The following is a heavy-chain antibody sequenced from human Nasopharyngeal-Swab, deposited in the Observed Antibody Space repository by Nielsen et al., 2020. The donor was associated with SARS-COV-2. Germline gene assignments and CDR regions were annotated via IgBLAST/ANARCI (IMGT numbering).Heavy chain of an antibody. CDR3: ARARVGHCSSTSCYRLWDC. Sequence: GSLRLSCAVYGGSFSGYYWSWIRQPPGKGLEWIGEINHSGSTNYNPSLKSRVTISVDTSKNQFSLKLSSVTAADTAVYYCARARVGHCSSTSCYRLWDCWGQGTLVSVSS. D-gene: IGHD2-2*02. CDR2: INHSGST. J-gene: IGHJ4*02. CDR1: GGSFSGYY. V-gene: IGHV4-34*01.